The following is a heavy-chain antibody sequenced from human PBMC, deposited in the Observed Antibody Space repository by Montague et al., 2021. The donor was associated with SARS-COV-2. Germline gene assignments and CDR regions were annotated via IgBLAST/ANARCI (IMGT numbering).Heavy chain of an antibody. D-gene: IGHD6-13*01. Sequence: LVKPTQTVTLTCTFSGFSLNTDGVTMSWIRQPPGKGLEWIGEINHSGSTNYNPSLKSRVTISVDTSKNQFSLKLSSVTAADTAVYYCASLGIAAAGRWGDFDYWGQGTLVTVSS. J-gene: IGHJ4*02. CDR3: ASLGIAAAGRWGDFDY. CDR2: INHSGST. CDR1: GFSLNTDGVT. V-gene: IGHV4-34*01.